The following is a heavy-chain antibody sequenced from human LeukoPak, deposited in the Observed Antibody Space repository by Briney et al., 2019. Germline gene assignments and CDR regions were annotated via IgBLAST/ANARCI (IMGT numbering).Heavy chain of an antibody. V-gene: IGHV4-59*01. CDR2: IYYSGST. Sequence: PSETLSLTCTVSGGSISSYYWSWIRQPPGKGLEWIGYIYYSGSTNYNPSLKSRVTISVDTSKNQFSLKLSSVTAADTAVYYCAREQRGQLVAFGFDYWGQGTLVTVSS. CDR1: GGSISSYY. J-gene: IGHJ4*02. CDR3: AREQRGQLVAFGFDY. D-gene: IGHD6-13*01.